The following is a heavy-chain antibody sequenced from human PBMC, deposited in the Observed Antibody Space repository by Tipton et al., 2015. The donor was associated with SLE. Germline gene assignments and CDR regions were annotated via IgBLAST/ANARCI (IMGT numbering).Heavy chain of an antibody. Sequence: SLRLSCAVSGLPLSNYAMNWARQAPGRGLEWVSGISGSGLSTYYADSVKGRFTISRDNSKEIVYLQMNSLRAEDTALYYCAKDFGRAPRMPSTWLFNDWGQGTRVTVSS. CDR1: GLPLSNYA. CDR2: ISGSGLST. CDR3: AKDFGRAPRMPSTWLFND. J-gene: IGHJ4*02. V-gene: IGHV3-23*01. D-gene: IGHD2/OR15-2a*01.